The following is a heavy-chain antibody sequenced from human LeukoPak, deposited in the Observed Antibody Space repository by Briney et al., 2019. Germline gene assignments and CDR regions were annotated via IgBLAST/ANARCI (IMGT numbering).Heavy chain of an antibody. D-gene: IGHD5-24*01. Sequence: GGSLRLSCATSGFTFATYWMSWVRQAPGKGLEWVANIKQDGSEKYYVDSVKGRFTISRDNAKNSLYLQMNSLRAEDTAVYYCANGDGFDYWGQGTLVTVSS. CDR3: ANGDGFDY. CDR2: IKQDGSEK. CDR1: GFTFATYW. J-gene: IGHJ4*02. V-gene: IGHV3-7*01.